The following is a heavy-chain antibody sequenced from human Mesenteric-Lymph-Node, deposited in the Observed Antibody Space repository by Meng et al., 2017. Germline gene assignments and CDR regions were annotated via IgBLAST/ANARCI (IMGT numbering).Heavy chain of an antibody. J-gene: IGHJ4*02. Sequence: EGSLQPSEPLSLPCVVCGGSVRGDYWGRIRQPPGKGLEWIGKINHSGSTNYNPSLKSRVTISVDTSKNQFSLKLSSVTAADTAVYYCARGRGYGDYGSLYWGQGTLVTVSS. CDR1: GGSVRGDY. V-gene: IGHV4-34*01. D-gene: IGHD4-17*01. CDR3: ARGRGYGDYGSLY. CDR2: INHSGST.